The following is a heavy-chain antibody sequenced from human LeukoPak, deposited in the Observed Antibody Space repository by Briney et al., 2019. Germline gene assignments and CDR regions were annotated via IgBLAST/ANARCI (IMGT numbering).Heavy chain of an antibody. CDR2: ISSGSGTI. CDR3: ARDSPSMVRGVTTFDY. V-gene: IGHV3-48*02. D-gene: IGHD3-10*01. J-gene: IGHJ4*02. CDR1: GFTFDSYS. Sequence: TGGSLRLSCAASGFTFDSYSMNWVRRAPGKGLEWVSYISSGSGTIYYADSVKGRFTISRDNAKNSLYLQMNSLRDEDTAVYYCARDSPSMVRGVTTFDYWGQGTLVTVSS.